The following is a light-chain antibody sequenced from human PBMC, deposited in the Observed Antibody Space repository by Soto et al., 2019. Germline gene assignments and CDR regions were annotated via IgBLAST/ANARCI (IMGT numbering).Light chain of an antibody. CDR2: GNS. CDR1: SSNIGAGYD. V-gene: IGLV1-40*01. CDR3: QSYDSSLSGWV. Sequence: QSVLTQPPSVSGSPGQRVTISCTGSSSNIGAGYDVHWYQQLPGTAPKLLIYGNSNRPSGVPDRFSGSKSGTSASLAITGRQAEEEDDYYCQSYDSSLSGWVFGGGTKLTVL. J-gene: IGLJ3*02.